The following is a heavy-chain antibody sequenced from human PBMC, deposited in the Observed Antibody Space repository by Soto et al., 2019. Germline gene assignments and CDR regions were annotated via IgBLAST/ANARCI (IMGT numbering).Heavy chain of an antibody. CDR3: ARDKWNLDWNYYYYYGMDV. CDR2: IYHSGST. V-gene: IGHV4-4*02. J-gene: IGHJ6*02. D-gene: IGHD1-7*01. CDR1: GGSISSSNW. Sequence: QVQLQESGPGLVKPSGTLSLTCAVSGGSISSSNWWSWVRQPPGKGLEWIGEIYHSGSTNYNPSLKSRVTISVDKSMNQFSLKLSSVTAADTAVYYCARDKWNLDWNYYYYYGMDVWGQGTTVTVSS.